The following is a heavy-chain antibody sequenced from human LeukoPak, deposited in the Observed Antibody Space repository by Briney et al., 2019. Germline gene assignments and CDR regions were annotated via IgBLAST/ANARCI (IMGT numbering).Heavy chain of an antibody. CDR2: INHSGST. CDR1: GGSFSGYY. J-gene: IGHJ6*03. V-gene: IGHV4-34*01. Sequence: KPSETLSLTCAVYGGSFSGYYWSWIRQPPGKGLEWIGEINHSGSTNYNPSLKSRVTISVDTSKNQFSLKLSSVTAADTAVYYCASGDYYYYMDVWGKGTTVTVSS. CDR3: ASGDYYYYMDV.